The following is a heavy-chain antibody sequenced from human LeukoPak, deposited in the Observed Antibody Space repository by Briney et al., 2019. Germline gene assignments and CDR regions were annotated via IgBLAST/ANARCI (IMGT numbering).Heavy chain of an antibody. J-gene: IGHJ6*02. CDR2: INHSGST. CDR1: GGSFSGYY. D-gene: IGHD3-10*01. Sequence: SETLSLTCAVYGGSFSGYYWSWIRQPPGKGLEWIGEINHSGSTNYNPPLKSRVTISVDTSKNQFSLKLSSVTAADTAVYYCARLKRGLLWFGESYYYGMDVWGQGTTDTVSS. V-gene: IGHV4-34*01. CDR3: ARLKRGLLWFGESYYYGMDV.